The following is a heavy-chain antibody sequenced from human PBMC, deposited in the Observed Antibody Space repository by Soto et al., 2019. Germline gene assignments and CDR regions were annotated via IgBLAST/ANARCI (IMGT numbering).Heavy chain of an antibody. CDR3: AKIAVSGPFAY. Sequence: SETLSLTCTISGASISSSNCWNWVRQPPGKGLEWIGEIFQSGSTNYNPSFKSRVTISMDKPKNQFSLKLSSVTAADTAMYYCAKIAVSGPFAYWGQGILVTVSS. V-gene: IGHV4-4*02. CDR2: IFQSGST. J-gene: IGHJ4*02. D-gene: IGHD6-19*01. CDR1: GASISSSNC.